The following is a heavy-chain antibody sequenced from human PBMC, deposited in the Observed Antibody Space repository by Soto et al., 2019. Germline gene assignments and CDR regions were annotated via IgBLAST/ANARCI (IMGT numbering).Heavy chain of an antibody. D-gene: IGHD6-25*01. V-gene: IGHV3-53*01. J-gene: IGHJ4*02. CDR2: IYSGGYT. Sequence: EVQLVESGGGLIQPGGSLRLSCAVSGFTVSNNYMSWVRQAPGKGLEGVSVIYSGGYTAYGDSVKGRFTISRDNSKNTIILQMKSRGADAPAVYFWATQRGGGGYWGQGTLVTVSS. CDR1: GFTVSNNY. CDR3: ATQRGGGGY.